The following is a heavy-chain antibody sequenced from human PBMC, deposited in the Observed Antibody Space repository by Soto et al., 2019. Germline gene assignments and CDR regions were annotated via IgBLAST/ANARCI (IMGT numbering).Heavy chain of an antibody. Sequence: QVQLVESGGGVVQPGRSLRLSCAASGFIFSSYGMHWVRQAPGKGLEWVAVISYDGINKYYSDSVKGRFTISRDNSKNTLYLQTNSLRAEDTAVYYCAKSVYNWNDGFFDYWVQGTLVTVSS. J-gene: IGHJ4*02. CDR3: AKSVYNWNDGFFDY. D-gene: IGHD1-1*01. CDR1: GFIFSSYG. CDR2: ISYDGINK. V-gene: IGHV3-30*18.